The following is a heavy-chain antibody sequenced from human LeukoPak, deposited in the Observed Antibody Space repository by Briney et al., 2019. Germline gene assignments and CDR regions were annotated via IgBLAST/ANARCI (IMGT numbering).Heavy chain of an antibody. CDR1: GGSFSGYY. V-gene: IGHV4-34*01. D-gene: IGHD3-22*01. Sequence: PSETLSLTCAVYGGSFSGYYWSWIRQTPGKGLEWIGEINHSGSTNYNPSLKSRVTISVDTSKNQFSLKVSSVTAADTAVYYCARGWINYDSYYYYMDAWGKGTTVTISS. CDR2: INHSGST. CDR3: ARGWINYDSYYYYMDA. J-gene: IGHJ6*03.